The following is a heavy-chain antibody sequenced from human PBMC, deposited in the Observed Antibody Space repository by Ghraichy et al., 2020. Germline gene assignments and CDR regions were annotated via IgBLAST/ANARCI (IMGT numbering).Heavy chain of an antibody. CDR3: AKGTGYNWFDY. CDR2: IDGGGTST. D-gene: IGHD5-24*01. J-gene: IGHJ4*02. CDR1: GFTFSNYW. V-gene: IGHV3-74*01. Sequence: GGSLRLSCAASGFTFSNYWMHWVRQAPGRGLVWVSGIDGGGTSTNYADSVKGRITISRDNAKNTLYLQMNSLSAEYTTAYYCAKGTGYNWFDYWGQGTLVIVSS.